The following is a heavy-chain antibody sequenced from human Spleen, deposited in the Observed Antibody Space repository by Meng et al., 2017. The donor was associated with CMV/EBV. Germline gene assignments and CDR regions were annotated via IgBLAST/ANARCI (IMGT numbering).Heavy chain of an antibody. Sequence: SCAVSGFRFSSYSMHWVRQAAGKGLEWVASIRSSSSNIYYTDSVKGRFTISRDNSKNSLYLQMNSLRAEDTAVYYCAREEYSECYYDYWGRGTLVTVSS. J-gene: IGHJ4*02. V-gene: IGHV3-21*01. CDR2: IRSSSSNI. CDR3: AREEYSECYYDY. D-gene: IGHD1-26*01. CDR1: GFRFSSYS.